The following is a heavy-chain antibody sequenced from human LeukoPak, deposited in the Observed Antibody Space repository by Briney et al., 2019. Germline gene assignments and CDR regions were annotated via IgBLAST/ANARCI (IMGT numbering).Heavy chain of an antibody. J-gene: IGHJ5*02. Sequence: HSATLSLTCTVSGGSISSYYWSWIRQPPGKGLEWIGYIYYSGSTNYNPSLKSRVTISVDTSKNQFSLKLSSVTAADTAVYYCARGRPYNWNDNNWFDPWGQGTLVTVSS. D-gene: IGHD1-1*01. CDR3: ARGRPYNWNDNNWFDP. V-gene: IGHV4-59*01. CDR1: GGSISSYY. CDR2: IYYSGST.